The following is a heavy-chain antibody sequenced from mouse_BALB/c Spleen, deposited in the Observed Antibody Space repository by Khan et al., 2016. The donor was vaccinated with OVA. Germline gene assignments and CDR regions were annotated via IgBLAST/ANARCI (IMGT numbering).Heavy chain of an antibody. CDR3: AREAYRYDEYYFDY. CDR2: ISSGGST. Sequence: EVELAESGGDSVKPGGSLKLSCAVSGFTFSTYAMSWVRQTPEKRLEWVASISSGGSTYYPDSVKGRFTISRDNARNIVYLQMTSLRSEDMAMYYCAREAYRYDEYYFDYWGQGTTRTVSS. CDR1: GFTFSTYA. D-gene: IGHD2-14*01. J-gene: IGHJ2*01. V-gene: IGHV5-6-5*01.